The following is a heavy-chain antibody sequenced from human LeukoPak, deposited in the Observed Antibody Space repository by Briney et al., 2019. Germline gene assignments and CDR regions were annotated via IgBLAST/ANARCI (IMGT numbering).Heavy chain of an antibody. J-gene: IGHJ2*01. CDR3: ARSVVWGYTSLGEAWYFDL. CDR2: VYDGGST. D-gene: IGHD3-16*02. CDR1: GFTVSRDY. Sequence: GGSLRLSCAVSGFTVSRDYMSWVRQAPGKGLEWVSVVYDGGSTNYADSVKGRFTISRDNSKKMLYLQMHSLRVEDTAVYYCARSVVWGYTSLGEAWYFDLWGRGTLVTVSS. V-gene: IGHV3-66*01.